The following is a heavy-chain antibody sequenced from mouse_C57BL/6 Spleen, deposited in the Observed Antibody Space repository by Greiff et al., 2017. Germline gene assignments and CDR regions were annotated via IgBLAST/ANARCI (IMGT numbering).Heavy chain of an antibody. CDR2: INPSNGGT. J-gene: IGHJ2*01. Sequence: QVQLQQPGTELVKPGASVKLSCKASGYTFTSYWMHWVKQRPGQGLEWIGNINPSNGGTNYNEKFKSKATLTVEKSSSTAYMQLSSLTSEDSAVYYCARTPYYGSSFYYFDYWGQGTTLTVSS. CDR1: GYTFTSYW. CDR3: ARTPYYGSSFYYFDY. V-gene: IGHV1-53*01. D-gene: IGHD1-1*01.